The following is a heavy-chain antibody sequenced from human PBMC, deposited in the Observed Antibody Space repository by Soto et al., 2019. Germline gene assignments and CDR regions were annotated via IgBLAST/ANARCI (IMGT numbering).Heavy chain of an antibody. CDR2: IYHSGST. J-gene: IGHJ5*02. CDR1: GGSISSGGYS. V-gene: IGHV4-30-2*01. Sequence: QLQLQESGSGLVKPSQTLSLTCAVSGGSISSGGYSWSWIRQPPGKGLEWIGYIYHSGSTYYNPSLKSRVTISVDRSKNQFSLKLSSVTAADTAVYYCARALPTPSSRYISWFDPWGQGTLVTVSS. CDR3: ARALPTPSSRYISWFDP. D-gene: IGHD6-13*01.